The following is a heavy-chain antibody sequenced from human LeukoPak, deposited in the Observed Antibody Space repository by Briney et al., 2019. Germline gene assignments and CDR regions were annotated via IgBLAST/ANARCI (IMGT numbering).Heavy chain of an antibody. J-gene: IGHJ4*02. V-gene: IGHV3-48*01. CDR1: GFTFSSYS. CDR2: ISSSSSTI. D-gene: IGHD3-10*01. CDR3: ARFYYGSGSYYPFDY. Sequence: GGSLRLSCAASGFTFSSYSMNWVRQAPGKGLEWVSYISSSSSTIYYADSVKGRFTISRDNAKNSLYLQMNSLRAEDTAVYYCARFYYGSGSYYPFDYWGQGTLVTVSS.